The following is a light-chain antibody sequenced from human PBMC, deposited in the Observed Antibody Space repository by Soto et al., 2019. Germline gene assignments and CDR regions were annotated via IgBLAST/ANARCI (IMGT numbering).Light chain of an antibody. Sequence: EIVLTQSPGTLSLSPGERATLSCRASQSVSSSYLAWYQQKPGQAPRLLIYGASSRATGIPDRFSGGGYGTVFPRTIWRLEPEEFAVNCCQQYDKSLTWTFGPGTKVEIK. CDR3: QQYDKSLTWT. CDR2: GAS. CDR1: QSVSSSY. J-gene: IGKJ1*01. V-gene: IGKV3-20*01.